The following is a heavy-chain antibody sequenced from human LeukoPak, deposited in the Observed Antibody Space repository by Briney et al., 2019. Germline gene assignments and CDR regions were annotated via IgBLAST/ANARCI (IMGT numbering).Heavy chain of an antibody. CDR1: GYTFTSYY. Sequence: ASVKVSCKAPGYTFTSYYMHWVRQAPGQGLEWMGIINPSGGSTSYAQKFQGRVTMTRDMSTSTVYMELSSLRSEDTAVYYCARGSSTSVATEIRGLFDYWGQGTLVTVSS. J-gene: IGHJ4*02. D-gene: IGHD2-2*01. V-gene: IGHV1-46*01. CDR3: ARGSSTSVATEIRGLFDY. CDR2: INPSGGST.